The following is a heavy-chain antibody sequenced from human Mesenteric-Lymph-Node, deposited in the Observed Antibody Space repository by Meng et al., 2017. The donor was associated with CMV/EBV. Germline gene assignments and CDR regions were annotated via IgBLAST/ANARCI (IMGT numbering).Heavy chain of an antibody. CDR2: IGHDGTIQ. D-gene: IGHD4-23*01. J-gene: IGHJ4*02. CDR1: GFIFSNYG. V-gene: IGHV3-30*02. CDR3: AKDITTYGNRYFDS. Sequence: GESLKISCMASGFIFSNYGIRWVRQAPGKGLQWVAFIGHDGTIQYYEDSVRGRFLISRDNSKNTMYLQMNSLRPEDTAVYFCAKDITTYGNRYFDSWGQGTLVTVSS.